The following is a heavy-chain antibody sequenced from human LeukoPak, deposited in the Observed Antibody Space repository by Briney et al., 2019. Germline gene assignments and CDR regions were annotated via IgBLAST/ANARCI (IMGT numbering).Heavy chain of an antibody. D-gene: IGHD6-6*01. CDR1: GFTFSSYE. CDR3: ASLEYSSSSKDFDY. J-gene: IGHJ4*02. Sequence: PGGSLRLSCAASGFTFSSYEMNWVRQAPGKGLEWVSYISSSGSTIYYADSVKGRFTISRGNAKNSLYLQMSSLRAEDTAVYYCASLEYSSSSKDFDYWGQGTLVTVSS. CDR2: ISSSGSTI. V-gene: IGHV3-48*03.